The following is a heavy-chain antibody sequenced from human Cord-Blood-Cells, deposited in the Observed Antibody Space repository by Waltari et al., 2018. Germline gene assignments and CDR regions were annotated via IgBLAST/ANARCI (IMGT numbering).Heavy chain of an antibody. CDR3: ARVTAVADWFDP. V-gene: IGHV3-48*02. CDR1: GFTSSSYS. CDR2: ISSSSSTI. Sequence: EVPLVESGGGLVQPGGSLRLSCAASGFTSSSYSMNWVRQAPGKGLELVSDISSSSSTIYYADSVKGRFTISRDNAKNSLYLQMNSLRDEDTAVYYCARVTAVADWFDPWGQGTLVTVSS. J-gene: IGHJ5*02. D-gene: IGHD6-19*01.